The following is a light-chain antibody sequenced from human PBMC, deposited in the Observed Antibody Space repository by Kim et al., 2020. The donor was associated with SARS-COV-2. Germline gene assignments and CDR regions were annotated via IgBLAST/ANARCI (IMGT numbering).Light chain of an antibody. Sequence: GQSVAISCTGTSSDVGAYNYVSWYQQRPGKAPKLMIYEVNKRPTGVADRFSGCKSGNTASLTVSGLHAEDGADYYCSSYAGTNNLIFGGGTQLAVL. J-gene: IGLJ2*01. CDR3: SSYAGTNNLI. CDR1: SSDVGAYNY. V-gene: IGLV2-8*01. CDR2: EVN.